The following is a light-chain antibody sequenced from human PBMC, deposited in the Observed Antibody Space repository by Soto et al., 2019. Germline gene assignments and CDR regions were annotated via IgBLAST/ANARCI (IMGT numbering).Light chain of an antibody. V-gene: IGKV2-28*01. CDR2: LGS. CDR1: QSLLHMNGKIF. Sequence: DIVITQSPLSLPSAPGEPASISCSASQSLLHMNGKIFFAWCLQKPGQSPQPLIYLGSNRASGVPDRFSGSVSGTDFTLKISRVEAGDVGVYYCMQGLQTPYTFGQGTK. CDR3: MQGLQTPYT. J-gene: IGKJ2*01.